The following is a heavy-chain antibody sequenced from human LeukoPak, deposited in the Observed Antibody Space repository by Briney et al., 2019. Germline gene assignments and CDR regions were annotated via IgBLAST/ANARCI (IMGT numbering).Heavy chain of an antibody. D-gene: IGHD4-17*01. V-gene: IGHV3-7*01. CDR3: ARLKDAVTIFDC. CDR2: ISEDGSHK. Sequence: GGSLRLSCIASGFTFTNYWMSWVRQAPGKGLEWVATISEDGSHKYYADSVKGRFTISRDNTKNSLYVQMNSLIAEDTAVYYCARLKDAVTIFDCWG. J-gene: IGHJ5*01. CDR1: GFTFTNYW.